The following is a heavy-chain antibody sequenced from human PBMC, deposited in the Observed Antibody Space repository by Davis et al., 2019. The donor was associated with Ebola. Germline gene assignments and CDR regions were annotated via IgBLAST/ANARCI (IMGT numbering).Heavy chain of an antibody. J-gene: IGHJ4*02. CDR2: INTNTGYP. Sequence: ASVKVSCKASGYTFIRYATNRVRHAPGLGLEWMGWINTNTGYPTYAQGFTGRFVFSLDTSVSTAHLQISSLTAEDTAVYFCAREIPQYNFDYWGQGTLVTVSS. CDR1: GYTFIRYA. D-gene: IGHD1-1*01. CDR3: AREIPQYNFDY. V-gene: IGHV7-4-1*02.